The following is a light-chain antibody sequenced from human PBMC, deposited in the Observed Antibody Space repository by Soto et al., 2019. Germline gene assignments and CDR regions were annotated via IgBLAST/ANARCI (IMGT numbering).Light chain of an antibody. J-gene: IGLJ3*02. CDR1: SSDVGVYNY. Sequence: QSVLTQPASVSGSPGQSITISCTGTSSDVGVYNYVSWYQQHPGKAPKLMIYDVSNRPSGVSNRFSGSKSGNTASLTISGLQAEDEADYYCSSYTSSSTLWVFGGGTQLTVL. V-gene: IGLV2-14*01. CDR3: SSYTSSSTLWV. CDR2: DVS.